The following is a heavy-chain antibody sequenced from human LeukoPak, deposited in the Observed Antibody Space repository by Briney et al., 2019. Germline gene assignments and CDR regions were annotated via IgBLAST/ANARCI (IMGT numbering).Heavy chain of an antibody. D-gene: IGHD1-26*01. CDR1: GGSISSYY. Sequence: SETLSLTCTVSGGSISSYYWSWIRQPPGKGLEWIGYIYYSGSTNYNPSLKSRVTISVDTSKNQFSLKLSSVTAADTAVYYCAVGATLDFDYWGQGTLVTVSS. J-gene: IGHJ4*02. CDR3: AVGATLDFDY. CDR2: IYYSGST. V-gene: IGHV4-59*01.